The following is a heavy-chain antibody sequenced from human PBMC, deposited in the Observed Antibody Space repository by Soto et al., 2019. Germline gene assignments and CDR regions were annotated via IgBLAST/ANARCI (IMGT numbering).Heavy chain of an antibody. J-gene: IGHJ6*02. CDR3: ARGGGYYYGMDV. D-gene: IGHD3-3*01. CDR1: GGSISSGGYY. Sequence: SETLSLTCTVSGGSISSGGYYWSCMRQHPGKGLEWIGYIYYSGSTYYNPSLKSRVTISVDTSKNQFSLKLSSVTAADTAVYYCARGGGYYYGMDVWGQGTTVTVSS. V-gene: IGHV4-31*03. CDR2: IYYSGST.